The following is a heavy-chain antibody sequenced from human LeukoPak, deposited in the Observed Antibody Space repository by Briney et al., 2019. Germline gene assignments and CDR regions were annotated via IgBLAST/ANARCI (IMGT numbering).Heavy chain of an antibody. Sequence: GGSLRLSCTASGFTLSSYAMAWVRQAPGKGLDWVSTISDSGGSTFYADSVKGRFTISRDNSKNTLYLQMNSLRAEDTAVYYCAKTYYDILTGCDYWGQGTLVTVSS. J-gene: IGHJ4*02. CDR1: GFTLSSYA. CDR2: ISDSGGST. CDR3: AKTYYDILTGCDY. D-gene: IGHD3-9*01. V-gene: IGHV3-23*01.